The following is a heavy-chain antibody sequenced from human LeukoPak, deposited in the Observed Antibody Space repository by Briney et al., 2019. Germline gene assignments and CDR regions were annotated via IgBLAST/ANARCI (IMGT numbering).Heavy chain of an antibody. V-gene: IGHV3-74*01. CDR2: INSDGSST. CDR3: ARVVTTYYYGSGSYYNPTYFDY. D-gene: IGHD3-10*01. Sequence: PGGSLRHSCAASGFTFSSYWMHWVRQAPGKGLVWVSRINSDGSSTSYADSVKGRFTISRDNAKNTLYLQMNSLRAEDTAVYYCARVVTTYYYGSGSYYNPTYFDYWGQGTLVTVSS. CDR1: GFTFSSYW. J-gene: IGHJ4*02.